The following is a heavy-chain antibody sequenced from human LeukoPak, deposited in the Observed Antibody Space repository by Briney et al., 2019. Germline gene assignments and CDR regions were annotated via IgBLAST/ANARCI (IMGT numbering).Heavy chain of an antibody. Sequence: SVKVSCKASGGTFSSYAIGWVRQAPGQGLEWMGGIIPIFGTANYAQKFQGRVTITADESTSTAYMELSSLRSEDTAVYYCARRSPPDYGDYLVLHYWGQGTLVTVSS. D-gene: IGHD4-17*01. CDR3: ARRSPPDYGDYLVLHY. CDR2: IIPIFGTA. J-gene: IGHJ4*02. CDR1: GGTFSSYA. V-gene: IGHV1-69*13.